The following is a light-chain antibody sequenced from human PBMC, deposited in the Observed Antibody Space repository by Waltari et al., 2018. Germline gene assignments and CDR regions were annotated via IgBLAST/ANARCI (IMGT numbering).Light chain of an antibody. V-gene: IGLV2-11*01. J-gene: IGLJ1*01. CDR1: SSDVGGYNY. CDR3: CSYAGSYTSLYV. Sequence: QSALTQPRSVSGSPGQSVTIPCTGTSSDVGGYNYVSWSQQHPGKAPKLMIYDVSKRPSGVPDRSSGSKSGNTASLTISGLQAEDEADYYCCSYAGSYTSLYVFGTGTKVTVL. CDR2: DVS.